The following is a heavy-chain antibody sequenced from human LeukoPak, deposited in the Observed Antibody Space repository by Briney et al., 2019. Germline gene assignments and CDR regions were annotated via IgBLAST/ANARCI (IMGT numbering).Heavy chain of an antibody. CDR1: GFTFSGYW. CDR3: ARSRYSGSHSDY. D-gene: IGHD1-26*01. Sequence: GGSLRLSCAASGFTFSGYWMHWVRQARVKGLVWVSRIGTDGSSTGYADSVKGRFTISRDNAKNTLYLQMNTLRAEDTAVYYCARSRYSGSHSDYWGQGTLVTVSS. V-gene: IGHV3-74*01. CDR2: IGTDGSST. J-gene: IGHJ4*02.